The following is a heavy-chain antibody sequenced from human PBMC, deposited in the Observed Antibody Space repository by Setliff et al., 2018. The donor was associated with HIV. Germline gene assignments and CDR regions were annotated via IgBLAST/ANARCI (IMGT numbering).Heavy chain of an antibody. Sequence: ASVKVSCKASGYTFTKYGLSWVRQAPGQGLEWMGWINTHNGNTNSAQKFQGRVTMTTDTPTSTAYMELRNLRSDDTAVYYCARGPMIARVFDYWGQGTLVTVSS. CDR3: ARGPMIARVFDY. CDR1: GYTFTKYG. V-gene: IGHV1-18*01. J-gene: IGHJ4*02. D-gene: IGHD3-22*01. CDR2: INTHNGNT.